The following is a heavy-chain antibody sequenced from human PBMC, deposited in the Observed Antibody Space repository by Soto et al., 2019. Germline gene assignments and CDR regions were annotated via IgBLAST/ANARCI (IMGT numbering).Heavy chain of an antibody. CDR2: VYNSGSA. CDR3: ARYRREAVAGYTLDN. V-gene: IGHV4-59*01. Sequence: PSETLSLTCTVSGGSISSNYWTWIRQPPGKGLEWIGYVYNSGSANYNPSLKSRVTISEDTSKSQFSLKVNSMTAADTAVYYCARYRREAVAGYTLDNWGQGILVTVSS. CDR1: GGSISSNY. D-gene: IGHD6-13*01. J-gene: IGHJ4*02.